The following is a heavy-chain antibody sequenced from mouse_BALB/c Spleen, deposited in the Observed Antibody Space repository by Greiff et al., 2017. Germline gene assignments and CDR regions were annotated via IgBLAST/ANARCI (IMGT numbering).Heavy chain of an antibody. CDR3: ARDRYYGSETWFAY. Sequence: EVHLVESGGGLVQPGGSLKLSCAASGFTFSSYGMSWVRQTPDKRLELVATINSNGGSTYYPDSVKGRFTISRDNAKNTLYLQMSSLKSEDTAMYYCARDRYYGSETWFAYWGQGTLVTVSA. J-gene: IGHJ3*01. D-gene: IGHD1-1*01. V-gene: IGHV5-6-3*01. CDR2: INSNGGST. CDR1: GFTFSSYG.